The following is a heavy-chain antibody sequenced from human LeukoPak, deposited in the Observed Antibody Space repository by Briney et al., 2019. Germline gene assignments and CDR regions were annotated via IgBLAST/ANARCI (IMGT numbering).Heavy chain of an antibody. CDR3: ARDYPDGGGGRYFDWLPVF. D-gene: IGHD3-9*01. CDR1: GFTFSSYA. J-gene: IGHJ4*02. V-gene: IGHV3-30-3*01. CDR2: ISYDGSNK. Sequence: GGSLRLSCAASGFTFSSYAMHWVRQAPGKGLEWVAVISYDGSNKYYADSVKGRFTISRDNSKNTLYLQMNSLRAEDTAVYYCARDYPDGGGGRYFDWLPVFWGQGTLVTVSS.